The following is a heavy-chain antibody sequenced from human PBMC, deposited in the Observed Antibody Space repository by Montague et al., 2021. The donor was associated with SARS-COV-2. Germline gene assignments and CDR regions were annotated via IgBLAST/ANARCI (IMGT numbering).Heavy chain of an antibody. D-gene: IGHD3-16*01. CDR2: INQSGRT. V-gene: IGHV4-34*01. Sequence: SETLSLTCAVSGGSFSGYYWSWIRQPPEKGLQWFGEINQSGRTNNNPSLKSRVIISVDTSKNQFSLKLSSVTAADTAVYYCSRRGSSVWGVTVSADFNSGGQETWVT. CDR3: SRRGSSVWGVTVSADFNS. J-gene: IGHJ4*02. CDR1: GGSFSGYY.